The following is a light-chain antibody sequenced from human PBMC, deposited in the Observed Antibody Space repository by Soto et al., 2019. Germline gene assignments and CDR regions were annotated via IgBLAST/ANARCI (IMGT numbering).Light chain of an antibody. V-gene: IGLV2-11*01. Sequence: QSALTQPRSVSGSPGQSVTISCTGTSSDVGGYNYVSWYQQHPGKAPKLMIYDVSKRPSGVPDRFSDSKSGNTASLTISGLQAEDEADYYCCSYAGSYTHYVFGTGTKVTVL. CDR1: SSDVGGYNY. CDR3: CSYAGSYTHYV. J-gene: IGLJ1*01. CDR2: DVS.